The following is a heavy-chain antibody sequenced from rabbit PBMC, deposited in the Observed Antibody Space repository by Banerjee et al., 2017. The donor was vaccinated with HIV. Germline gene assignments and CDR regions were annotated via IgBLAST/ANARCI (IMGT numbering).Heavy chain of an antibody. CDR1: GFSFSSSYW. CDR2: IDAGISGST. CDR3: ARSIHSYSDYGDYGLGL. V-gene: IGHV1S40*01. D-gene: IGHD2-1*01. J-gene: IGHJ6*01. Sequence: QSLEESGGDLVKPGASLTLTCTASGFSFSSSYWMWWVRQAPGKGLEWIGYIDAGISGSTFYASWAKGRFTISKTSSTTVTLQMTSLTAADTATYFCARSIHSYSDYGDYGLGLWGPGTLVTDS.